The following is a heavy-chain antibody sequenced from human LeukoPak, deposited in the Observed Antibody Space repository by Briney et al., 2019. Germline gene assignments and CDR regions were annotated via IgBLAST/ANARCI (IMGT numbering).Heavy chain of an antibody. CDR3: ARDPGSSGYWYFDL. Sequence: SETLSLTCTVSGASINSDNYYWSWIRQPAGKGLEWIGRIYTTGSTNYNPSLNSRVSISVDTSKNQFSLKLSSVTAADTAVYYCARDPGSSGYWYFDLWGRGTLVTVSS. CDR1: GASINSDNYY. V-gene: IGHV4-61*02. J-gene: IGHJ2*01. D-gene: IGHD6-19*01. CDR2: IYTTGST.